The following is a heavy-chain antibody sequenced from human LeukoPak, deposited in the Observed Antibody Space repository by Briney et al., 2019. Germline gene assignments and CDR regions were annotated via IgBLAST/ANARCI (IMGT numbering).Heavy chain of an antibody. CDR2: IYHSGST. Sequence: SETLSLTCTVSGYSISRGYYWGWIRQPPGKGLEWIGRIYHSGSTYYNPSLKSRVTISVDTSKNQFSLKLSSVTAADTPVYYCARTGLTKVVTPLGRYYYYYYLDVWGKGTTVTVSS. CDR1: GYSISRGYY. J-gene: IGHJ6*03. CDR3: ARTGLTKVVTPLGRYYYYYYLDV. V-gene: IGHV4-38-2*02. D-gene: IGHD4-23*01.